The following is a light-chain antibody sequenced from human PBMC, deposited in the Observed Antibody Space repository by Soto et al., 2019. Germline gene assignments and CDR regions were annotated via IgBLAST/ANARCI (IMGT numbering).Light chain of an antibody. Sequence: EIVLTQSPGTLSLSPGERATLSCRASQSVSSYLAWYQQKPGQAPRLLIYGASSRATGIPDRFSASGSGTDFTLTICRLEPEDFAVYYWQQYGSSSRTFGQGTKVELK. CDR3: QQYGSSSRT. V-gene: IGKV3-20*01. J-gene: IGKJ1*01. CDR2: GAS. CDR1: QSVSSY.